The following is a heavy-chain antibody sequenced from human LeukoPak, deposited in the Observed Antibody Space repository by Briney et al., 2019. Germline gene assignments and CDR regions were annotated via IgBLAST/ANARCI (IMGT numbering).Heavy chain of an antibody. D-gene: IGHD3-22*01. J-gene: IGHJ4*02. CDR1: GDSLSSYY. V-gene: IGHV4-59*01. Sequence: SETLSLTCTVSGDSLSSYYWSWIRQPPGKGLEWIGNIYSSGSTDYNPSLKSRVTISLETSKNQFSLKLNSMTAADTAVYYCGREAPNYDTGGFLDSWGQGILVTVSS. CDR3: GREAPNYDTGGFLDS. CDR2: IYSSGST.